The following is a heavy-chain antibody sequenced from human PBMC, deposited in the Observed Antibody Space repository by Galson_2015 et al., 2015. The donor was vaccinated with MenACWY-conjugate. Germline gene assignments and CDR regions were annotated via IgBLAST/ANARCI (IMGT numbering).Heavy chain of an antibody. CDR3: ARPVRNRLTIAVPYYSDH. CDR1: GFTLSHYY. D-gene: IGHD2-21*01. CDR2: IRGDGSET. V-gene: IGHV3-7*03. Sequence: SLRLSCAASGFTLSHYYMSWVRQAPGKGLEWVATIRGDGSETFHLNSVKDRFTISRDNAQNSLFLQMDSLRPEDTAVYYCARPVRNRLTIAVPYYSDHWGQGTLVAVSS. J-gene: IGHJ4*02.